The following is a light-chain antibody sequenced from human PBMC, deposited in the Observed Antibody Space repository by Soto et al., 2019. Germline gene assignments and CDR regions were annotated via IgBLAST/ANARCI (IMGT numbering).Light chain of an antibody. CDR1: SSDVGNYNY. CDR3: SSYTSSSSLIYV. CDR2: GVS. J-gene: IGLJ1*01. Sequence: QSVLTQPASVSGSPGQSITISCTGTSSDVGNYNYVSWYQQHPGKAPKLMIYGVSDRPSGVSNRFSGSKSGNTASLTISGLQAEDEADYYCSSYTSSSSLIYVFGTGTKLTVL. V-gene: IGLV2-14*01.